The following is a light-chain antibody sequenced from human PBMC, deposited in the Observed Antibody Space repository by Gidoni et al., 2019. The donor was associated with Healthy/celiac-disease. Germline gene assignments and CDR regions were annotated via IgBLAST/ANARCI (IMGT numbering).Light chain of an antibody. J-gene: IGKJ5*01. CDR3: QRSYSTPGIT. V-gene: IGKV1-39*01. CDR2: AAS. Sequence: DIQMTQSPSSLSASVGDRVTITCRASQSISSYLNWYQQKPGKAPKLLIYAASSLQSGVPTRFSGSGSGTDFTLTISSLQPEDFATYYWQRSYSTPGITFGQGTRLEIK. CDR1: QSISSY.